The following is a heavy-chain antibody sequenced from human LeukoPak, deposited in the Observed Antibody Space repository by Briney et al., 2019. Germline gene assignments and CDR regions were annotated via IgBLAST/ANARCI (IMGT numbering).Heavy chain of an antibody. CDR3: ARDPNLYGGAFDI. D-gene: IGHD1-26*01. CDR1: GFTFSSYA. CDR2: ISYDGSNK. Sequence: GRSLRLYCAASGFTFSSYAMHWVRQAPGKGLEWVAVISYDGSNKYYADSVKGRFTISRDNSKNTLYLQMNSLRAEDTAVYYCARDPNLYGGAFDIWGQGTMVTVSS. V-gene: IGHV3-30*04. J-gene: IGHJ3*02.